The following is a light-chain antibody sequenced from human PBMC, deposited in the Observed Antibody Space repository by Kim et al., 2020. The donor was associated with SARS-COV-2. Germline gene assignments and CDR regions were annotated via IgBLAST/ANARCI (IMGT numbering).Light chain of an antibody. CDR2: AAS. CDR3: QQLNSYPLT. Sequence: AAVGDRVTITCRASQGISSYLAWYQQKPGKAPNLLIYAASTLQSGVPSRFSGSGSGTDFTLTISSLQPEDFATYYCQQLNSYPLTFGGGTKVDIK. J-gene: IGKJ4*01. CDR1: QGISSY. V-gene: IGKV1-9*01.